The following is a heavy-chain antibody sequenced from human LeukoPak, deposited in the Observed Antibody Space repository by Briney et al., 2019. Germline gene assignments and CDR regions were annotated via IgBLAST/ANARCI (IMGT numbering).Heavy chain of an antibody. CDR2: IRYDGSNK. Sequence: GGSLRLSCAASGFTFSSYGMHWVRQAPGKGLEWVAFIRYDGSNKYYADSVKGRFTTSRDNSKNTLYLQMNSLRAEDTAVYYCAKDRRYCSSTSCYENWFDPWGQGTLVTVSS. V-gene: IGHV3-30*02. CDR3: AKDRRYCSSTSCYENWFDP. CDR1: GFTFSSYG. J-gene: IGHJ5*02. D-gene: IGHD2-2*01.